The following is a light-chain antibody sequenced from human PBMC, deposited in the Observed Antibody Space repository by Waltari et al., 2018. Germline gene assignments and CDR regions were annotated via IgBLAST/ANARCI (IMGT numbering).Light chain of an antibody. CDR1: QAVMSY. CDR2: AAS. Sequence: IQLTQSPSSLSASVGDRVTITCRASQAVMSYLAWYQQKPGQAPKLLIYAASTLQSGVPSRFSGSGSGTDFTLTISSLQPEDFATYYCQQVNSFPLIFGGGTKVEIK. CDR3: QQVNSFPLI. J-gene: IGKJ4*01. V-gene: IGKV1-9*01.